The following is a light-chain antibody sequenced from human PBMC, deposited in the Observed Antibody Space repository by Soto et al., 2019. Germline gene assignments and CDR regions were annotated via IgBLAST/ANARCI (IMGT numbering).Light chain of an antibody. Sequence: EIVLTQSPGTLSLSPGERATLSCRASQSVSSSYLAWYQQKPGQAPRLLIYGASSRATGIPDRFSGSGSGTDFTLTISRLEPEDFAVYYCQQYGSSGTSGQGTKVEIK. CDR2: GAS. CDR1: QSVSSSY. V-gene: IGKV3-20*01. CDR3: QQYGSSGT. J-gene: IGKJ1*01.